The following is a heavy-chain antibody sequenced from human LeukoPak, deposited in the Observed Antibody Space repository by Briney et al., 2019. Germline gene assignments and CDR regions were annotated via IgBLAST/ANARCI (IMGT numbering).Heavy chain of an antibody. CDR3: AREEQQLGKIDY. CDR1: GYTFTSYY. V-gene: IGHV1-46*01. CDR2: INPSGGSP. D-gene: IGHD6-13*01. J-gene: IGHJ4*02. Sequence: ASVKVSCKASGYTFTSYYMHWVRQAPGQGLEWMGIINPSGGSPSYAQKFQGRVTMTRDTSTSTVYMELSSLRSEDTAVYYCAREEQQLGKIDYWGQGTLVTVSS.